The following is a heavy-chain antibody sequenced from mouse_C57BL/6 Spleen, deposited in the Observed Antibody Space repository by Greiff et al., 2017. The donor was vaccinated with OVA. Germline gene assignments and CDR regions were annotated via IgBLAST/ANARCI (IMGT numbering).Heavy chain of an antibody. CDR2: IYPSDSET. CDR3: ARRAYGNSFAY. V-gene: IGHV1-61*01. J-gene: IGHJ3*01. Sequence: QVQLQQPGAELVRPGSSVKLSCKASGYTFTSYWMDWVKQRPGQGLEWIGNIYPSDSETHYNQKFKDKATLTVDKSSSTAYMQLSSLTSEDSAVYYCARRAYGNSFAYWGQGTLVTVSA. D-gene: IGHD2-1*01. CDR1: GYTFTSYW.